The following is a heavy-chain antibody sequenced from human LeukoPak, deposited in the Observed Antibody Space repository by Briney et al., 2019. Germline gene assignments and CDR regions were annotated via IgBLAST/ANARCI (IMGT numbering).Heavy chain of an antibody. J-gene: IGHJ6*02. CDR2: IKQDGSET. CDR1: GFTFTSYW. Sequence: GGSLRLSCAASGFTFTSYWMSWVPQAPGEGLEWGADIKQDGSETYYVASVKGRFTISRDNAKNSLYLQMNSLRAEDTAVYYCASTVTMVRGARPYYYYGMDVWGQGTTVSVSS. V-gene: IGHV3-7*01. CDR3: ASTVTMVRGARPYYYYGMDV. D-gene: IGHD3-10*01.